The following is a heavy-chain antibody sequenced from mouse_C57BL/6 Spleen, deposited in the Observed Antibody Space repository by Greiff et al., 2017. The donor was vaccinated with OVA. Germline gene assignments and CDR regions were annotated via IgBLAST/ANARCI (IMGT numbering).Heavy chain of an antibody. CDR3: ARRGDSSGYWFAY. CDR2: IDPSDSYT. J-gene: IGHJ3*01. CDR1: GYTFTSYW. Sequence: QVHVKQSGAELVRPGPSVKLSCKASGYTFTSYWMHWVKQRPGQGLEWIGVIDPSDSYTNYNQKFKGKATLTVDTSSSTAYMQLSSLTSEDSAVYYCARRGDSSGYWFAYWGQGTLVTVSA. D-gene: IGHD3-2*02. V-gene: IGHV1-59*01.